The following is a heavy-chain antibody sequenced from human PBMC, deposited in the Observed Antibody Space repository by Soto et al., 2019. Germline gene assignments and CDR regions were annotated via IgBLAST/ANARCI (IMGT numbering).Heavy chain of an antibody. CDR3: ARTNTAMVTGWFDP. CDR2: IIPIFGTA. V-gene: IGHV1-69*12. D-gene: IGHD5-18*01. J-gene: IGHJ5*02. Sequence: QVQLVQSGAEVKKPGSSVKVSCKASGGTFSSYAISWVRQAPGQGLEWMGGIIPIFGTANYAQKFQGRVTIXAXDXXSTAYMELSSLRSEDTAVYYCARTNTAMVTGWFDPWGQGTLVTVSS. CDR1: GGTFSSYA.